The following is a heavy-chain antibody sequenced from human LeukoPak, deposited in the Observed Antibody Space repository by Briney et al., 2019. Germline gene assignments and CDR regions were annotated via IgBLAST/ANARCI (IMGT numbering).Heavy chain of an antibody. CDR2: INPNSGGT. CDR3: ARDLGYYDSSGYFPRAD. J-gene: IGHJ4*02. V-gene: IGHV1-2*02. Sequence: ASVKVSCKASGYTFTGYYMHWVRQAPGQGLEWMGWINPNSGGTNYAQKFQGRVTMTRDTSISTAYMELSRLRSDDTAVYYCARDLGYYDSSGYFPRADWGQGTLVTVSS. CDR1: GYTFTGYY. D-gene: IGHD3-22*01.